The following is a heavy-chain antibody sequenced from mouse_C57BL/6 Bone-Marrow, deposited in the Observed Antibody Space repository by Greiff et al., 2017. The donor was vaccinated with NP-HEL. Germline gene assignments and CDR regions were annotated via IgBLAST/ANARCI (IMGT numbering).Heavy chain of an antibody. V-gene: IGHV8-12*01. CDR1: GFSLSTSGMG. J-gene: IGHJ1*03. D-gene: IGHD1-1*01. CDR2: IYWDDDK. CDR3: ARRKSTVAPGYWYFDV. Sequence: QVTLKVCGPGILQSSQTLSLTCSFSGFSLSTSGMGVSWIRQPSGKGLEWLAHIYWDDDKRYNPSLKSRLTISKDTSRNQVFLKITSVDTADTATYYCARRKSTVAPGYWYFDVWGTGTTVTVSS.